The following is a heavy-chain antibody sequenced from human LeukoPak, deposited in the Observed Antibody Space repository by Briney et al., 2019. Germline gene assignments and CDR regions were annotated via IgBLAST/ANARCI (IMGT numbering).Heavy chain of an antibody. CDR2: INHSGST. D-gene: IGHD4-17*01. CDR3: ARGYGDYVLDY. CDR1: GGSFSGYY. V-gene: IGHV4-34*01. J-gene: IGHJ4*02. Sequence: SETLSLTCAVYGGSFSGYYWSWIRQPPGKGLEWIGEINHSGSTNYNPSLKSRVTISVDTSKNQFSLKLSAVTAADTAVYYCARGYGDYVLDYWGQGTLVTVSS.